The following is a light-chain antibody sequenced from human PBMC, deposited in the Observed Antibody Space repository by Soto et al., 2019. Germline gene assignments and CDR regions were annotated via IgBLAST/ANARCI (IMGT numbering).Light chain of an antibody. CDR2: GNS. CDR3: QSYDSLSGSVV. V-gene: IGLV1-40*01. CDR1: SSNIGAGYD. Sequence: QPVLTQPPSVSGAPGQRVTLSCTGSSSNIGAGYDVVWYQQLPGTAPKLLIYGNSNRPSGVPDRFSGSKSATSASLAITGLQAEDEADYYCQSYDSLSGSVVFGGGTKLTVL. J-gene: IGLJ2*01.